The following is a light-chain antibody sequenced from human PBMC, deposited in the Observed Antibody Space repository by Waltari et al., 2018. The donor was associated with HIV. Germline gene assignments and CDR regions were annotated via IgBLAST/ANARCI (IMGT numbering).Light chain of an antibody. V-gene: IGKV2-30*01. J-gene: IGKJ4*01. CDR3: MQGKHT. Sequence: DVVMTQSPLSLPVTLGQPASIPCRSSQGLVYSDANTYLNSFHQRTGQSPRRLISKVSSRDSGGPDRFSGCRSGTDFTLKISRVEAEDVGVYYCMQGKHTFGGGTKVEIK. CDR1: QGLVYSDANTY. CDR2: KVS.